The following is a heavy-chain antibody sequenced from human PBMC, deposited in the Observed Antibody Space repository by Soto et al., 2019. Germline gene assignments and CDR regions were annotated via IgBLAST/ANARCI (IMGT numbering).Heavy chain of an antibody. J-gene: IGHJ6*02. V-gene: IGHV3-49*03. CDR3: TRDRGTGDYYDSSGYYYEDYYYGMDV. CDR1: GGSITSSY. CDR2: IRSKAYGGTT. Sequence: LSLTCTVSGGSITSSYWSWFRQAPGKGLEWVGFIRSKAYGGTTEYAASVKGRFTISRDDSKSIAYLQMNSLKTEDTAVYYCTRDRGTGDYYDSSGYYYEDYYYGMDVWGQGTTVTVSS. D-gene: IGHD3-22*01.